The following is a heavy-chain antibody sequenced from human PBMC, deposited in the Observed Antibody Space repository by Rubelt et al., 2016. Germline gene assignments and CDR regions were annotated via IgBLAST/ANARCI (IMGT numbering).Heavy chain of an antibody. Sequence: GFTFSSYSMNWVRQAPGKGLEWVSYISSSSSTIYYADSVKGRFTISRDNAKNSLYLQMNSLRAEDTALYYCARRGYCSSTSCYLSDYWGQGTLVTVSS. CDR2: ISSSSSTI. D-gene: IGHD2-2*01. J-gene: IGHJ4*02. CDR3: ARRGYCSSTSCYLSDY. CDR1: GFTFSSYS. V-gene: IGHV3-48*04.